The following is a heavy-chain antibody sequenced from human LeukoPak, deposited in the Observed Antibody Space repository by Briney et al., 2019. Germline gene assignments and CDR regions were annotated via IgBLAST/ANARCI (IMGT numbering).Heavy chain of an antibody. D-gene: IGHD5-18*01. CDR2: ISYDGSNK. J-gene: IGHJ5*02. Sequence: GGSLRLSSAASGFTFSSYGMHWVRQAPGKGLEWVAVISYDGSNKYYADSVKGRLTISRDNSKNTLYLQMNSLRAEDTAVYYCAKDLQKAIWPDWFDPWGQGTLVTVSS. CDR3: AKDLQKAIWPDWFDP. V-gene: IGHV3-30*18. CDR1: GFTFSSYG.